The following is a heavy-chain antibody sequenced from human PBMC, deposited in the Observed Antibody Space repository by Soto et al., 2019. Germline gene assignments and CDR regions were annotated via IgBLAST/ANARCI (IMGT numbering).Heavy chain of an antibody. J-gene: IGHJ3*01. CDR1: GDSISSYY. CDR2: IYYIGSTT. CDR3: ARVPTP. Sequence: SETLSLTCTVSGDSISSYYWSWIRQPPGKGLEWIAYIYYIGSTTNYNPSLKSRVTISVDTSKNQFSLKLSSVTAADTAVYYCARVPTPWGQGTMVTVSS. V-gene: IGHV4-59*12.